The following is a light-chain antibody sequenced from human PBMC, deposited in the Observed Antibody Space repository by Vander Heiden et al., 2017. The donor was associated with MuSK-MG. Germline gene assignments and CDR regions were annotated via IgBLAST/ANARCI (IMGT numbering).Light chain of an antibody. CDR3: SSDTSSSNLV. V-gene: IGLV2-14*01. Sequence: QSAMTPPASVSGSPGQSITISCTGTSSDVGGYTYVSWSPPHPGKAPNLLIYDVSNRPAGVANRFSGSKSGNTASLTISGRKEEDEADYYCSSDTSSSNLVFGGGTKLTVL. CDR2: DVS. J-gene: IGLJ3*02. CDR1: SSDVGGYTY.